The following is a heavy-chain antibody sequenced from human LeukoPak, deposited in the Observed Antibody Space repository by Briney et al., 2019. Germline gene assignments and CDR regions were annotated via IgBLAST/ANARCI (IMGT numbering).Heavy chain of an antibody. V-gene: IGHV1-18*01. CDR1: GYTFTSYG. CDR2: ISAYDGNT. Sequence: GASVKVSCKASGYTFTSYGISWVRQAPGQGLEWMGWISAYDGNTNYAQKLQGRVTMTTDTSTSTAYMELRSLRSDDTAVYYCARVPAGYSGSWHTSPIDYWGQGTLVTVSS. J-gene: IGHJ4*02. D-gene: IGHD6-13*01. CDR3: ARVPAGYSGSWHTSPIDY.